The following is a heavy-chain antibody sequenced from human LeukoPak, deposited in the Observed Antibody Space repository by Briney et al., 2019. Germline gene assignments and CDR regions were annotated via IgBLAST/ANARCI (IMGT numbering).Heavy chain of an antibody. Sequence: GGSLRLSCAASGFTFSSYAMSWVRQAPGKGLEWVSAISGSGGSTYYADSVKGRFTISRDNSKNTLYLQMNSLRAEDTAVYYCAKDLTGGSGWYGSRLVYYYYGMDVWGQGTRSPSP. V-gene: IGHV3-23*01. D-gene: IGHD6-19*01. J-gene: IGHJ6*02. CDR2: ISGSGGST. CDR1: GFTFSSYA. CDR3: AKDLTGGSGWYGSRLVYYYYGMDV.